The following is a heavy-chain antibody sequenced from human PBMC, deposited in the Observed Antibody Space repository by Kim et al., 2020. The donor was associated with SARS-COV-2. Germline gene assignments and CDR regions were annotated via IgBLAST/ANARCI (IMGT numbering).Heavy chain of an antibody. V-gene: IGHV3-30*18. CDR3: AKADSYSSGYYLGGSDYFDY. Sequence: GGSLRLSCAASGFTFSSYGMHWVRQAPGKGLEWVAVISYDGSNKYYADSVKGRFTISRDNSKNTLYLQMNSLRAEDTAVYYCAKADSYSSGYYLGGSDYFDYWGQGTLVTVSS. J-gene: IGHJ4*02. CDR1: GFTFSSYG. D-gene: IGHD3-22*01. CDR2: ISYDGSNK.